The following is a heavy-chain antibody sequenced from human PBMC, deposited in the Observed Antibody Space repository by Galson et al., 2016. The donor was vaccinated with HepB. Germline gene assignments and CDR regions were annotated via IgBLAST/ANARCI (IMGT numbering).Heavy chain of an antibody. CDR1: GFTFNSNA. CDR3: GKVTRPGISAPRYGMDV. CDR2: ISGGATAT. V-gene: IGHV3-23*01. Sequence: SLRLSCAASGFTFNSNAFHWVRQAPGRGLEWVSGISGGATATYNADSVKGRFAISRDNSKNTLFLQMNNLRAEDTALYYCGKVTRPGISAPRYGMDVWGEGTPVTVSS. D-gene: IGHD6-13*01. J-gene: IGHJ6*04.